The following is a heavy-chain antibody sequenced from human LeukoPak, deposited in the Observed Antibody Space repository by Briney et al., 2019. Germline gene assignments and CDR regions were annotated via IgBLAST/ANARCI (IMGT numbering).Heavy chain of an antibody. J-gene: IGHJ3*02. CDR2: IYYSGST. V-gene: IGHV4-59*01. Sequence: SETLSLTCTVSGSSISSYYWSWIRQPPGKGLEWIRYIYYSGSTNYNTSLKSRVTISVDTSKNQYSLKLSSVTAADTAVYYCARDSRAARNAFDIWGQGTMVTVSS. CDR1: GSSISSYY. CDR3: ARDSRAARNAFDI. D-gene: IGHD6-6*01.